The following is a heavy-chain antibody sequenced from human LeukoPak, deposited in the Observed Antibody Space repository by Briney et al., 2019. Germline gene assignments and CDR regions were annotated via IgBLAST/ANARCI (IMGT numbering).Heavy chain of an antibody. CDR1: GGTFSSYA. V-gene: IGHV1-69*13. CDR2: IVPIFGSA. D-gene: IGHD1-26*01. Sequence: SVTVSCKASGGTFSSYAIRWVRQAPGQGLEWMGGIVPIFGSANYAQKFQGRVTITADESTTTAYMELTGLRSEDTAVYYCARRGGSSDYFDYWGQGTLVTVSS. J-gene: IGHJ4*02. CDR3: ARRGGSSDYFDY.